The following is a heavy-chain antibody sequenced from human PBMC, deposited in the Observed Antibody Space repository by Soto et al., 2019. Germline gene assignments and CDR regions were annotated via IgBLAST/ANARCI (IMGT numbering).Heavy chain of an antibody. D-gene: IGHD3-22*01. J-gene: IGHJ4*02. CDR1: GGSISSYY. CDR2: IYYSGST. V-gene: IGHV4-59*01. CDR3: ARTFSDYDSSGYYNPHYFDY. Sequence: SETLSLTCTVSGGSISSYYWSWIRQPPGKGLDWIGYIYYSGSTNYNPSLKSRVTISVDTSKNQFSLKLSSVTAADTAVYYCARTFSDYDSSGYYNPHYFDYWGQGTLVTVSS.